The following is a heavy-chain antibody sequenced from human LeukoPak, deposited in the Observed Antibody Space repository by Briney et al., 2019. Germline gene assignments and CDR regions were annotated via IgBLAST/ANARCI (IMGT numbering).Heavy chain of an antibody. J-gene: IGHJ4*02. CDR3: ASLYQLLGYYFDY. D-gene: IGHD2-2*01. CDR1: GGSISSSSYY. CDR2: IYYSGST. Sequence: SETLSLTCTVSGGSISSSSYYWGWIRQPPGKGLEWIGSIYYSGSTYYNPSLKSRVTISVDTSKNQFSLKPSSVTAADTAVYYCASLYQLLGYYFDYWGQGTLVTVSS. V-gene: IGHV4-39*07.